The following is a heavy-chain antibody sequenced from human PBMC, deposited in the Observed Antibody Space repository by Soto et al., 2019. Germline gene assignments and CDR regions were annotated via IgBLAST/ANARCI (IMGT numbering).Heavy chain of an antibody. J-gene: IGHJ6*02. CDR2: IKSKTDGGTT. V-gene: IGHV3-15*07. D-gene: IGHD3-10*01. Sequence: EVQLVESGGGLVKPGGSLRLSCAASGFTFSNAWMNWVRQAPGKGLEWVGRIKSKTDGGTTDYAAPVKGRFTISRDDSKNKLYMQMTSLKTEDTAVYYCTTGLWFGITGGVWGQGTTVTVSS. CDR3: TTGLWFGITGGV. CDR1: GFTFSNAW.